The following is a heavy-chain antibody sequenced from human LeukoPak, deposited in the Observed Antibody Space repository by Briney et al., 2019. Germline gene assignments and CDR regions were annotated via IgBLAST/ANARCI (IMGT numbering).Heavy chain of an antibody. J-gene: IGHJ4*02. V-gene: IGHV3-23*01. CDR1: GXTFSSYA. CDR2: ISGSGGST. CDR3: AKDDYCSSTSCYDNY. Sequence: GGSLRLSCAASGXTFSSYAVSWVRQAPGKGLEWVSAISGSGGSTYYADSVKGRFTISRDNSKNTLYLQMNSLRAEDTAVYYCAKDDYCSSTSCYDNYWGQGTLVTVSS. D-gene: IGHD2-2*01.